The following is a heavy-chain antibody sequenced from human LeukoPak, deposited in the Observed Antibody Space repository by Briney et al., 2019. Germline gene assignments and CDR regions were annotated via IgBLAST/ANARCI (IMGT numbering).Heavy chain of an antibody. CDR2: ISGYNGNT. D-gene: IGHD5-24*01. J-gene: IGHJ4*02. CDR3: ARRDGYNYDY. CDR1: GGTFTSYA. V-gene: IGHV1-18*01. Sequence: ASVKVSCKASGGTFTSYAISSVRQAPGQGVEWMGWISGYNGNTNYAEKLQCRVTMTTDTYTRTAYMELRSLRSDDADVYYCARRDGYNYDYWGQGTLVTVSS.